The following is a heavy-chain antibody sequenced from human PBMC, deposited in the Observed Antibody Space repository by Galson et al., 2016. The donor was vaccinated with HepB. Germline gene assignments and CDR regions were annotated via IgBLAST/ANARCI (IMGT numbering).Heavy chain of an antibody. CDR3: VTGIPHGDDPLVSDS. J-gene: IGHJ5*01. CDR2: INEDGRRK. V-gene: IGHV3-7*01. D-gene: IGHD2-2*02. CDR1: GLTFSKYW. Sequence: SLRLSCAASGLTFSKYWMSWVRQAPGKGLEWVANINEDGRRKYHLDSVKGRFTISRDNAKSSLHLQMDSLRAEDSAVDYCVTGIPHGDDPLVSDSWGQGTLVTVSS.